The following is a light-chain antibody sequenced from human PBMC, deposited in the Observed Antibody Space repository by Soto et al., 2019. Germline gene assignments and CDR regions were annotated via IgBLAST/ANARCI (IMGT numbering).Light chain of an antibody. CDR3: QQRSNWPPEIT. CDR1: QSFSSY. CDR2: DAS. J-gene: IGKJ5*01. Sequence: EIVLTQSPATLSFSPGERATLSCRASQSFSSYLAWYQQKPGQAPRLLIYDASDRATGIPARFSGSGSGTDFTLTISSLEPEDFAVYYCQQRSNWPPEITFGQGTRLEIK. V-gene: IGKV3-11*01.